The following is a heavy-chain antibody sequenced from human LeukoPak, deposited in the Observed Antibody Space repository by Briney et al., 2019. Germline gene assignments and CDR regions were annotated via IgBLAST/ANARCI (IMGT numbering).Heavy chain of an antibody. V-gene: IGHV4-30-4*01. CDR3: AREWLSQESFDY. D-gene: IGHD3-22*01. CDR2: IYYSGRT. CDR1: GGSISSGDYY. J-gene: IGHJ4*02. Sequence: SETQSLTCTVSGGSISSGDYYWSWIRQPPGKGLEWIGYIYYSGRTYYNPSLKSRVTISVDTSKNQFSLKLSSVTAADTAVYYCAREWLSQESFDYWGQGTLVTVSS.